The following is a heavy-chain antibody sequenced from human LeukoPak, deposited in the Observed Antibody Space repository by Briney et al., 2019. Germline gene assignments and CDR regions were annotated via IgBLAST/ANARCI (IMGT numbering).Heavy chain of an antibody. CDR2: IYYSGST. CDR1: GGSISTYS. CDR3: ARAHSSGWPHMFDP. D-gene: IGHD6-19*01. J-gene: IGHJ5*02. V-gene: IGHV4-59*01. Sequence: SETLSLTCTVSGGSISTYSWTWIRQPPGKGLEWIGNIYYSGSTNYNPSLKSRVTISIDTSKNQFSLKVSSVTAADTAVYYCARAHSSGWPHMFDPWGQGTLVTVSS.